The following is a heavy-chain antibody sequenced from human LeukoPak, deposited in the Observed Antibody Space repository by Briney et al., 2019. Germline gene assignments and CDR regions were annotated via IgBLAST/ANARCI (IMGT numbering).Heavy chain of an antibody. CDR3: ARDQNWNYVGRFDP. D-gene: IGHD1-7*01. CDR2: IYTSGST. J-gene: IGHJ5*02. CDR1: GGSISSGSYY. Sequence: SQTLSLTCTVSGGSISSGSYYWSWIRQPAGKGLEWIGRIYTSGSTNYNPSLKSRVTISVDTSKNQFSLKLSSVTAADTAVYYCARDQNWNYVGRFDPWGQGTLVTVSS. V-gene: IGHV4-61*02.